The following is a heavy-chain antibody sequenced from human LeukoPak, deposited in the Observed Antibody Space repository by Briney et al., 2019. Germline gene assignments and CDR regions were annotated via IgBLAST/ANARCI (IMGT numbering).Heavy chain of an antibody. CDR3: ARDKGAMVRGVITYNRFDP. CDR2: IYHSGST. Sequence: SETLSLTCTVSGYSISSGYYWGWIRQPPGKGLEWIGSIYHSGSTYYNPSLKSRVTISVDTSKNQFSLKLSSVTAADTAVYYCARDKGAMVRGVITYNRFDPWGQGTLVTVSS. D-gene: IGHD3-10*01. J-gene: IGHJ5*02. V-gene: IGHV4-38-2*02. CDR1: GYSISSGYY.